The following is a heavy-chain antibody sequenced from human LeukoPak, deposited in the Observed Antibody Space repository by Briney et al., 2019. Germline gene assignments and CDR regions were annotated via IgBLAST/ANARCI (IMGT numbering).Heavy chain of an antibody. CDR2: IYYSGST. V-gene: IGHV4-39*01. J-gene: IGHJ5*02. CDR3: ARHSGVGATDNWFDP. Sequence: PSETLSLTCTVSGGSISSSSYYWGWIRQPPGKGLEWIGSIYYSGSTYYNPSLKSRVTISVDTSENQFSLKLSSVTAADTAVYYCARHSGVGATDNWFDPWGQGTLVTVSS. CDR1: GGSISSSSYY. D-gene: IGHD1-26*01.